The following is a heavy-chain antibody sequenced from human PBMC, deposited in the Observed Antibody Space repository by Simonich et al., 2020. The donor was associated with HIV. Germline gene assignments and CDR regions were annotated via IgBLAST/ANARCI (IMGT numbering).Heavy chain of an antibody. D-gene: IGHD6-19*01. Sequence: QVQLQESGPGLVKPSETLSLTCTVSGGSISSSYWSWIRQPAGKGLEWIGHIYTTESTTYNPSLKSRVTISVDKSKNQFSLKLSSVTAADTAMYYCARCIAVAGIHGGYYFDYWGQGTLVTVSS. J-gene: IGHJ4*02. CDR2: IYTTEST. CDR1: GGSISSSY. CDR3: ARCIAVAGIHGGYYFDY. V-gene: IGHV4-4*07.